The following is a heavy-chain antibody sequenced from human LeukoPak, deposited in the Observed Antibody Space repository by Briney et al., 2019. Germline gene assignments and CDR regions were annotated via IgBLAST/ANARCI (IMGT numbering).Heavy chain of an antibody. V-gene: IGHV3-15*01. Sequence: PGGSLRLSCAASGFTFSNAWMSWVRQAPGKGLEWVGRIKSKTDGGTTDYAAPVKGGFTISRDDSKNTLYLQMNSLKTEDTAVYYCTTKQQLDQTGFDYWGQGTLVTVSS. CDR3: TTKQQLDQTGFDY. J-gene: IGHJ4*02. CDR1: GFTFSNAW. D-gene: IGHD6-13*01. CDR2: IKSKTDGGTT.